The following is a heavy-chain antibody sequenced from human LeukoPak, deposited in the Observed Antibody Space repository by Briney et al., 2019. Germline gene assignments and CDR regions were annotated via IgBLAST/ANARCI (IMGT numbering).Heavy chain of an antibody. J-gene: IGHJ5*02. CDR1: GFTFSNFW. Sequence: GGSLRLSCAASGFTFSNFWMHWVRQAPGKGLEWVSAISGSGGSTYYADSVKGRFTISRDNSKNTLYLQMNSLRAEDTAVYYGAQDSIFYGTPGVCYMGENWFAPWGQGTLVNVSS. V-gene: IGHV3-23*01. CDR3: AQDSIFYGTPGVCYMGENWFAP. D-gene: IGHD2-8*01. CDR2: ISGSGGST.